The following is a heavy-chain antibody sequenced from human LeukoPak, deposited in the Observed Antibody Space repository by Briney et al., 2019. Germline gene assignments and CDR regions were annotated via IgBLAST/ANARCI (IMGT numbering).Heavy chain of an antibody. J-gene: IGHJ5*02. V-gene: IGHV3-48*01. Sequence: GGSLRLSCAASGFTFSSYSMHWVRQAPGKGLEWVSYISSSSSTIYYADSVKGRFTISRDNAKNSLYLQMNSLRAEDTAVYCCARSIPTSPVGAMVSWGQGTLVTVSS. D-gene: IGHD1-26*01. CDR1: GFTFSSYS. CDR2: ISSSSSTI. CDR3: ARSIPTSPVGAMVS.